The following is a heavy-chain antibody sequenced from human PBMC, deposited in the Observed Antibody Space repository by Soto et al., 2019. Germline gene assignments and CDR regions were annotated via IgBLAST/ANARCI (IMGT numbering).Heavy chain of an antibody. CDR2: IIPIFGSA. J-gene: IGHJ4*02. D-gene: IGHD5-12*01. Sequence: QVQLVQSGAEVKKPGSSVKVSCKASGGTFGSYGLSWVRQAPGQGLEWMGGIIPIFGSANYAQKFQGRVTITADISPSTAYMELSSLRSEDTAVDSCAGESGYNCGPFDYWGQGALVTVSS. CDR3: AGESGYNCGPFDY. V-gene: IGHV1-69*14. CDR1: GGTFGSYG.